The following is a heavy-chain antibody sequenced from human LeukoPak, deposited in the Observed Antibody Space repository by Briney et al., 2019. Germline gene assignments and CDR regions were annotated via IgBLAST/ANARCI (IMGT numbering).Heavy chain of an antibody. CDR1: GFTFSSYG. CDR3: AKLGWLYSSSWNPETFDY. D-gene: IGHD6-13*01. Sequence: TGGSLRLSCAASGFTFSSYGMHWVRQAPGKGLEWVAFIRYDGSNKYYADSVKGRFTISRDNFKNTLYLQMNSLRAEDTAVYYCAKLGWLYSSSWNPETFDYWGQGTLVTVSS. CDR2: IRYDGSNK. V-gene: IGHV3-30*02. J-gene: IGHJ4*02.